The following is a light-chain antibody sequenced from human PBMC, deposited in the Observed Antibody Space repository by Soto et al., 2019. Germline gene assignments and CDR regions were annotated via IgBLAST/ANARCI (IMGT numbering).Light chain of an antibody. CDR3: QQYKNWPT. CDR1: QSVSSN. CDR2: GAP. Sequence: EIVMTQSPATLSVSPGERATLSCRASQSVSSNLAWYQQKLGQAPRLLIYGAPTRATGIPARLSGSGSGTEFTLTISSLQSEDFAVYYCQQYKNWPTFGQGTKVEIK. V-gene: IGKV3-15*01. J-gene: IGKJ1*01.